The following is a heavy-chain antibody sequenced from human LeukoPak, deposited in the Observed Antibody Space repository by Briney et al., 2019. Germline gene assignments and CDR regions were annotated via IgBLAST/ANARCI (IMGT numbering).Heavy chain of an antibody. CDR1: ALSLSNAW. CDR2: IKTKADNGTT. CDR3: AISYYYGLY. D-gene: IGHD3-10*01. V-gene: IGHV3-15*01. J-gene: IGHJ4*02. Sequence: GGSLRLSCAASALSLSNAWMSWVRQAPGKRLEWVGRIKTKADNGTTEYAAPVKGRFTMSRDESRNTLSLQMDSLKTEDTAVYFCAISYYYGLYWGQGTLVTVSS.